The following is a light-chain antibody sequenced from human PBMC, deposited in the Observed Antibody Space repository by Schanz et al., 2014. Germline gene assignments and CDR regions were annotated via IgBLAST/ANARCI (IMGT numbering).Light chain of an antibody. V-gene: IGLV2-14*01. CDR3: QSYDSSLSASVV. CDR2: DVS. CDR1: SSDVGGYDF. J-gene: IGLJ2*01. Sequence: QSALTQPASVSGSPGQSITISCTGTSSDVGGYDFVSWYQQHPGKAPKLMIYDVSARPSGVSNRFSGSKSGNTASLTISGLQAEDEADYCCQSYDSSLSASVVFGGGTKLPVL.